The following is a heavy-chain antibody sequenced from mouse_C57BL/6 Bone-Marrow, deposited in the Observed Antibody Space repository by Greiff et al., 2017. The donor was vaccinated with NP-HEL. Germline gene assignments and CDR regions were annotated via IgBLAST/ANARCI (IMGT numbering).Heavy chain of an antibody. CDR3: ARDEGPMVTQFAY. Sequence: EVMLVESGGGLVKPGGSLKLSCAASGFTFSSYAMSWVRQTPEKRLEWVATISDGGSYTYYPGNVKGRFTISRDNAKNNLYLQMSHLKSEDTAMYYCARDEGPMVTQFAYWGQGTLVTVSA. D-gene: IGHD2-2*01. V-gene: IGHV5-4*01. CDR2: ISDGGSYT. CDR1: GFTFSSYA. J-gene: IGHJ3*01.